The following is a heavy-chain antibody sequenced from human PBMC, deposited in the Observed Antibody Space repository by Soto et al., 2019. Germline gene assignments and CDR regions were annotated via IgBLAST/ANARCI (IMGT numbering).Heavy chain of an antibody. CDR1: GFTFSSYW. CDR2: IDSDGTST. Sequence: PGGSLRLSCAGSGFTFSSYWMHWVRQVPGKGLLWVSRIDSDGTSTNYADSVKGRFTIARDNAKNTLYLQMNSLRAEDTGVYYCARVGGYNWFDTWGQGTLVTVSS. V-gene: IGHV3-74*01. CDR3: ARVGGYNWFDT. J-gene: IGHJ5*02.